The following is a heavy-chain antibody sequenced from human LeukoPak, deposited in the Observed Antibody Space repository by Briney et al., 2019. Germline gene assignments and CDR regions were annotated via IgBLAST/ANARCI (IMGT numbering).Heavy chain of an antibody. V-gene: IGHV3-23*01. CDR3: AKKRAWSSSSPTYFDY. Sequence: PGGSLRLSCAASGFTFNNFAMYWVRQAPGKGLEWVSAISGSGGSTYYADSVKGRFTISRDNSKNTLYLQMNSLRAEDTAVYYCAKKRAWSSSSPTYFDYWGQGTLVTVSS. J-gene: IGHJ4*02. D-gene: IGHD6-6*01. CDR1: GFTFNNFA. CDR2: ISGSGGST.